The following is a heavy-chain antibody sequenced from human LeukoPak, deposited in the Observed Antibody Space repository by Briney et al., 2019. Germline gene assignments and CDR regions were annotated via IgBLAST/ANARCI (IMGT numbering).Heavy chain of an antibody. D-gene: IGHD6-13*01. J-gene: IGHJ4*02. CDR2: INPNSGGT. CDR1: GYTFTGYY. Sequence: ASVKVSCKASGYTFTGYYMHWVRQAPGQGLGWMGWINPNSGGTNYAQKFQGRVTMTRDTSISAAYMELSRLRSDDTAVYYCARSRQGAAGHYWGQGTLVTVSS. CDR3: ARSRQGAAGHY. V-gene: IGHV1-2*02.